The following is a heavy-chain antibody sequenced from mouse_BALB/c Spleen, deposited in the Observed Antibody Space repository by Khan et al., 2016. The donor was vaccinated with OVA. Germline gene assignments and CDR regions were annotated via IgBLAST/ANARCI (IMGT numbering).Heavy chain of an antibody. CDR1: GYTFINYW. J-gene: IGHJ2*01. V-gene: IGHV1-7*01. D-gene: IGHD1-1*01. Sequence: VQLHQSGAELAKPGASVKMSCKASGYTFINYWILWVKQRPGQGLEWIGYINPSTGYTEYNQNFKDKATLTADKSSRTAYMQLRSLRSEDAAVYYCARRGLRWDFDYWGQGTTLTVSS. CDR2: INPSTGYT. CDR3: ARRGLRWDFDY.